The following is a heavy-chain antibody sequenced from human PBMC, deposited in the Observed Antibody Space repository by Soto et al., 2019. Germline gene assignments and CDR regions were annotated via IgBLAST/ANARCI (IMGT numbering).Heavy chain of an antibody. D-gene: IGHD6-19*01. CDR1: GGTFSSYA. Sequence: ASVKVSCKASGGTFSSYAISWVRQAPGQGLEWMGGIIPIFGTANYARKFQGRVTITADESTSTAYMELSSLRSEDTAVYYCARGVAVAGIYYYYGMDVWGQGTTVTVSS. CDR2: IIPIFGTA. J-gene: IGHJ6*02. CDR3: ARGVAVAGIYYYYGMDV. V-gene: IGHV1-69*13.